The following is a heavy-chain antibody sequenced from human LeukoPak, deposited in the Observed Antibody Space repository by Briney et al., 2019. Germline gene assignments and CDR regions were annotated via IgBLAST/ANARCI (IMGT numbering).Heavy chain of an antibody. Sequence: GGSLRLSCAASGFTFNSYAMSWVRQAPGKGLEWVANIKEDGSEKYYVDSVKGRFTVSRDNVKNSLFLQMNSLRVDDTAVYYCAKSGSSVFWSWGQGTLVTVSS. CDR2: IKEDGSEK. J-gene: IGHJ5*02. V-gene: IGHV3-7*03. D-gene: IGHD3-3*02. CDR3: AKSGSSVFWS. CDR1: GFTFNSYA.